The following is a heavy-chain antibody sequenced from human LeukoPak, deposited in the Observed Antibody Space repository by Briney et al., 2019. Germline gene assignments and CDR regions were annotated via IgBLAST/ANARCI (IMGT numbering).Heavy chain of an antibody. CDR2: ISSSSSYI. Sequence: GSLRLSCAASGFTFSSYSMNWVRQAPGKGLEWVSSISSSSSYIYYADSVKGRFTISRDNAKNSLYLQMNSLRAEDTAVYYCARELSTGILLDYWGQGTLVTVSS. CDR1: GFTFSSYS. J-gene: IGHJ4*02. V-gene: IGHV3-21*01. CDR3: ARELSTGILLDY.